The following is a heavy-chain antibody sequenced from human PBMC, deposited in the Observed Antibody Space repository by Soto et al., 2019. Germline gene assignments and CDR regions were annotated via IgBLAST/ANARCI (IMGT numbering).Heavy chain of an antibody. CDR3: AMGFVFLGMDV. D-gene: IGHD3-10*01. CDR1: GFTFSSYA. V-gene: IGHV3-23*01. Sequence: GGSLRLSCAASGFTFSSYATSWVRQAPGKGLEWVSAISGSGGSTYYADSVKGRFTISRDNSKNTLYLQMNSLRAEETAVYYCAMGFVFLGMDVWGQGTTVTVSS. J-gene: IGHJ6*02. CDR2: ISGSGGST.